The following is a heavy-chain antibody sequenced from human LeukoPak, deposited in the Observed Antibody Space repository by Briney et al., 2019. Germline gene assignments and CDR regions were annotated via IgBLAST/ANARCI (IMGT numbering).Heavy chain of an antibody. CDR3: ARAEGRAYCGGDCYAGLDY. CDR2: IIPIFGTA. CDR1: GGTFSSYA. J-gene: IGHJ4*02. V-gene: IGHV1-69*13. Sequence: GASVKVSCKASGGTFSSYAISWVRQAPGQGLEWMGGIIPIFGTANYAQKFQGRVTITADESTSTAYMELSSLRSEDTAVYYCARAEGRAYCGGDCYAGLDYWGQGTLVTVSS. D-gene: IGHD2-21*02.